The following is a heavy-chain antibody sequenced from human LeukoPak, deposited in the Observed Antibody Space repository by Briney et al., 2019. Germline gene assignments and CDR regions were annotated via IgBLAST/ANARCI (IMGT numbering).Heavy chain of an antibody. Sequence: GGSLRLSCAASGFTFSSYAMSWVRQAPGKGLEWVSAISGSGGSTYYADSVKGRFTISRDNSKNTLYLQMNSLRAEDTAVYYCAKDKARGYCSSASCQGSDYWGQGTLVTVSS. V-gene: IGHV3-23*01. J-gene: IGHJ4*02. CDR1: GFTFSSYA. CDR2: ISGSGGST. D-gene: IGHD2-2*01. CDR3: AKDKARGYCSSASCQGSDY.